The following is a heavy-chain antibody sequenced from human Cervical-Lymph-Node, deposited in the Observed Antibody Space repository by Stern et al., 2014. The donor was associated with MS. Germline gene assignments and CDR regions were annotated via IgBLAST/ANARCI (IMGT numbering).Heavy chain of an antibody. V-gene: IGHV1-69*06. D-gene: IGHD5-12*01. CDR2: IIPMIGTT. CDR3: ANRDMGYTYGRHDY. Sequence: VQLVESGAEVKKPGSSVKVSCKASGGTFNNYVISWVRQARGQGLEWMGGIIPMIGTTNYARKLPGRVTIIADTSTSTVHMVLSNLNDEDTAIYYCANRDMGYTYGRHDYWGQGTLVTVSS. J-gene: IGHJ4*02. CDR1: GGTFNNYV.